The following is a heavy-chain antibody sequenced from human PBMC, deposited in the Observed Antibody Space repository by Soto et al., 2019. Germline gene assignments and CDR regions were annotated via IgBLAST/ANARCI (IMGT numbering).Heavy chain of an antibody. D-gene: IGHD2-15*01. Sequence: EVQLLESGGGLVQPGGSLRLSCAASGFIFSSYAMNWVRQAPGKGLDWVSGISGRGDTIHYADSVKGRFTISRDNAQNTLYLQMNSLRAEDTAVYYCAKHRYCSGECSEGVGNWGQGTLVIVSS. CDR1: GFIFSSYA. V-gene: IGHV3-23*01. J-gene: IGHJ4*02. CDR3: AKHRYCSGECSEGVGN. CDR2: ISGRGDTI.